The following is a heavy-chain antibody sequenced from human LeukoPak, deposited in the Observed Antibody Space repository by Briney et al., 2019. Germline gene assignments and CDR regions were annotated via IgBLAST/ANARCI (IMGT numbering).Heavy chain of an antibody. D-gene: IGHD1-26*01. CDR1: GGSISSYY. CDR3: AREDVGATDGSYYFDY. V-gene: IGHV4-59*08. Sequence: PSETLSLTCTVSGGSISSYYWSWIRQPPGKGLEWIGYIYYSGSTNYNPSLKSRVTISVDTSKNQFSLKLSSVTAADTAVYYCAREDVGATDGSYYFDYWGQGTLVTVSS. CDR2: IYYSGST. J-gene: IGHJ4*02.